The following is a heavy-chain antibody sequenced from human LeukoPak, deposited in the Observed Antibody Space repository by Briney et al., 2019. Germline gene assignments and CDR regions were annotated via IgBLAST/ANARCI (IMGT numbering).Heavy chain of an antibody. Sequence: GGSLRLSCAASGFTFSSYWMHWVRQAPGKGLVWVSRINSDGSSTSYADSVKGRFTISRDNAKNTLYLQMNSLRAEDTAVYYCARDTPKYDILTGYSPGALFDYWGQGTLVTVSS. J-gene: IGHJ4*02. D-gene: IGHD3-9*01. V-gene: IGHV3-74*01. CDR3: ARDTPKYDILTGYSPGALFDY. CDR2: INSDGSST. CDR1: GFTFSSYW.